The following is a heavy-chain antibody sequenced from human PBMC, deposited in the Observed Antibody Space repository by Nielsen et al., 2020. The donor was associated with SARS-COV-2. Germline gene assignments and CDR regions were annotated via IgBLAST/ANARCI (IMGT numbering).Heavy chain of an antibody. V-gene: IGHV1-3*01. D-gene: IGHD3/OR15-3a*01. CDR2: INAGNGNT. Sequence: ASVKVSCKASGYRFTSYDIHWVRQAPGQRLEWMGWINAGNGNTGYSQKFQDRVTITRDTSASTVYIELSSLRSEDTAVYYCARARATIFGLVMSYGMDVWGQGTTVAVSS. CDR3: ARARATIFGLVMSYGMDV. J-gene: IGHJ6*02. CDR1: GYRFTSYD.